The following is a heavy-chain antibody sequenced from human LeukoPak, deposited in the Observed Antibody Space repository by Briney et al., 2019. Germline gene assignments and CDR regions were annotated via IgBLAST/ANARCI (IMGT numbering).Heavy chain of an antibody. CDR2: INHSGST. CDR1: GGSFSGYY. V-gene: IGHV4-34*01. CDR3: ARGIAVAGTNWFDP. J-gene: IGHJ5*02. Sequence: SETLSLTCAVYGGSFSGYYWSWIRQPPGKGLEWIGEINHSGSTNCNPSLKSRVTISVDASKNQFSLKLSSVTAADTAVYYCARGIAVAGTNWFDPWGQGTLVTVSS. D-gene: IGHD6-19*01.